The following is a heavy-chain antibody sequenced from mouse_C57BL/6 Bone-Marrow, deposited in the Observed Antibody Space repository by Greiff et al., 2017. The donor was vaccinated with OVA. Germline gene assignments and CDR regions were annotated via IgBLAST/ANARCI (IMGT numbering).Heavy chain of an antibody. CDR3: ARRFDGSSYGYFDV. J-gene: IGHJ1*03. D-gene: IGHD1-1*01. Sequence: EVQRVESGGGLVQPGGSLKLSCAASGFTFSDYGMAWVRQAPRKGPEWVAFISNLAYSIYYADTVKGRFTISRENAKNTLYLEMSSLRSEDTAMYYCARRFDGSSYGYFDVWGTGTTVTVSS. CDR1: GFTFSDYG. V-gene: IGHV5-15*01. CDR2: ISNLAYSI.